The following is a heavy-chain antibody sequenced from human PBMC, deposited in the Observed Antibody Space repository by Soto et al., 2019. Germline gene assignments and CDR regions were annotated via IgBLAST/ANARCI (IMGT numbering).Heavy chain of an antibody. D-gene: IGHD6-6*01. CDR1: GFTFSRYD. J-gene: IGHJ4*02. V-gene: IGHV3-21*01. CDR2: ISSSSSYI. Sequence: EVQLVESGGGLVKPGGSLRLSCAASGFTFSRYDMNWVRQAPGKGLEWVSSISSSSSYIYYADSVKGRFTISRDNAKNSLYLQMNSLRAEDTAVYYCARAGFEQLVRTEISERGDYWGQGTLVTVSS. CDR3: ARAGFEQLVRTEISERGDY.